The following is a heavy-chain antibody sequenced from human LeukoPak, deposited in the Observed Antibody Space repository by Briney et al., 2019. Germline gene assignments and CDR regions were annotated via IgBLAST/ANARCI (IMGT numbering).Heavy chain of an antibody. Sequence: PGGSLRLSCAASGFTFSSYAMNWVRQAPGKGLEWVSAISGSGGSTYYADSVKGRFTISRDNSKNTLYLQMNSLRAEDTAVYYCAKDRGARSITMIVVVIRTFGYWGQGTLVTVSS. J-gene: IGHJ4*02. CDR1: GFTFSSYA. D-gene: IGHD3-22*01. CDR2: ISGSGGST. CDR3: AKDRGARSITMIVVVIRTFGY. V-gene: IGHV3-23*01.